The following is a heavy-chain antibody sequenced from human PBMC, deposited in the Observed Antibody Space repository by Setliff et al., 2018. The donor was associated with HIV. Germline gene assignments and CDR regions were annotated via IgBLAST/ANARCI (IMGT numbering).Heavy chain of an antibody. Sequence: SETLSLTCAVYGGSFSGYYWSWIRQPPGKGLEWIGEINHIGITEDNPSLKSRVTISVDKSKNQFSLKLSSVTAADTAVYYCARHVILLEWLSYFYMDVWGKGATVTVSS. J-gene: IGHJ6*03. CDR2: INHIGIT. D-gene: IGHD6-19*01. V-gene: IGHV4-34*01. CDR3: ARHVILLEWLSYFYMDV. CDR1: GGSFSGYY.